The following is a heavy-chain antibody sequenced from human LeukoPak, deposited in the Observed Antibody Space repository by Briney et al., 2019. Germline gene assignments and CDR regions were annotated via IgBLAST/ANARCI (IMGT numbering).Heavy chain of an antibody. D-gene: IGHD3-16*02. V-gene: IGHV4-59*01. J-gene: IGHJ4*02. CDR1: GGSISSYY. CDR2: IYYSGST. Sequence: SETLSLTCTVSGGSISSYYWSWIRQPPGKGLEWIGYIYYSGSTNYNPSLKSRVIISADTSKNQFSLNLSSVTAADTAVYYCARAVSYYDYVWGSYRYYYFDYWGQGTRLTVSS. CDR3: ARAVSYYDYVWGSYRYYYFDY.